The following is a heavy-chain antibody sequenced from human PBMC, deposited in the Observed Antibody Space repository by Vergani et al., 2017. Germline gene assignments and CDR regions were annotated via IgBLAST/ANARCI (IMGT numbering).Heavy chain of an antibody. V-gene: IGHV1-2*02. CDR3: ARARHDYSSPYYFYYMDV. J-gene: IGHJ6*03. D-gene: IGHD4-11*01. CDR1: GYTFTGYY. Sequence: QVQLVQSGAEVKKPGASVKVSCKASGYTFTGYYMHWVRQAPGQGLEWMGWINPNSGGTNYAQKFQGRVTMTRDTSISTAYMELSRLRSDDTAVYYCARARHDYSSPYYFYYMDVWGKGTTVTVSS. CDR2: INPNSGGT.